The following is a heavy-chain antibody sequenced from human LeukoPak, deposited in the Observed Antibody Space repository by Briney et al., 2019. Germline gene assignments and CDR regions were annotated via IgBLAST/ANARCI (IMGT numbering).Heavy chain of an antibody. D-gene: IGHD3-9*01. V-gene: IGHV4-34*01. CDR1: GGSFSGYY. Sequence: PSETLSLTCAVYGGSFSGYYWSWIRQPPGKGLEWIGEINHSGSTNYNPSLKSRVTISVDTSKNQFSLKLSSVTAADTAVYYCARDQADYDILSVFDYWGQGTLVTVSS. CDR2: INHSGST. J-gene: IGHJ4*02. CDR3: ARDQADYDILSVFDY.